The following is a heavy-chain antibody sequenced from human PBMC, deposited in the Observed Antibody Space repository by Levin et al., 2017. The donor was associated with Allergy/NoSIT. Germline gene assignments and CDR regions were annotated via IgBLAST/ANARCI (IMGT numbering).Heavy chain of an antibody. CDR2: INPSGDTT. D-gene: IGHD3-16*01. J-gene: IGHJ4*02. CDR1: GYTFTNYY. Sequence: GESLKISCKASGYTFTNYYMHWVRQAPGQGLEWMGRINPSGDTTTYSQKFQGRVTMTRDTSTSTDYMELSNLRSEDTAVYYCARGDSSQYRIDYWGQGTLVIVSS. CDR3: ARGDSSQYRIDY. V-gene: IGHV1-46*01.